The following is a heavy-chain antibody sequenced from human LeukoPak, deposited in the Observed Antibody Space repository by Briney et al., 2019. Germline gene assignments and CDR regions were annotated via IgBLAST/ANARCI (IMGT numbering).Heavy chain of an antibody. Sequence: SETLSLTCAVYGGSFSGYYWSWIRQPPGKGLEWIGEINHSGSTNYNPSLKSRVTISVDTSKNQFSLKLSSVTAADTAVYYRARGLDSSGYYYVDYWGQGTLVTVSS. CDR3: ARGLDSSGYYYVDY. D-gene: IGHD3-22*01. V-gene: IGHV4-34*01. CDR1: GGSFSGYY. J-gene: IGHJ4*02. CDR2: INHSGST.